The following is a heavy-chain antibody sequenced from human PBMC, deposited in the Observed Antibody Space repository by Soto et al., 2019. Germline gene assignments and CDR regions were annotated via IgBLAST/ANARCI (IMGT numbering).Heavy chain of an antibody. V-gene: IGHV3-30-3*01. Sequence: QVQLVESGGGVVQPGRSLRLSCAASGFTFSSYAMHWVPQAPGKGLEWVAVISYDGSNKYYADSVKGRFTISRDNSKNTLYLQMNSLRAEDTAVYYCARHQPLDYWGQGTLVTVSS. CDR1: GFTFSSYA. CDR2: ISYDGSNK. D-gene: IGHD2-2*01. CDR3: ARHQPLDY. J-gene: IGHJ4*02.